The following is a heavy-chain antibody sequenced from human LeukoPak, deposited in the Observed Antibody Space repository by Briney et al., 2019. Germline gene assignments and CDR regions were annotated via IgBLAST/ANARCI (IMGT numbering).Heavy chain of an antibody. CDR1: GGSFSGYY. Sequence: SETLSLTCAVYGGSFSGYYWSWIRQPPGKGLEWIGEINHSGSTNYNPSLKSRVTISVDTSKNQFSLKLSSVTAADTAVYYCARFNDFWSGYKEGHDYRGQGTLVTVSS. V-gene: IGHV4-34*01. J-gene: IGHJ4*02. CDR3: ARFNDFWSGYKEGHDY. CDR2: INHSGST. D-gene: IGHD3-3*01.